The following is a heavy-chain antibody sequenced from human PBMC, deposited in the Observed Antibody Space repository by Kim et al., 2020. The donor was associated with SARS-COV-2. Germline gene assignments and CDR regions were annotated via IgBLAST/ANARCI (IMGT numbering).Heavy chain of an antibody. J-gene: IGHJ3*02. CDR2: IKQDGSEQ. CDR3: ARDREYDYVRGNYRDDAFDI. D-gene: IGHD3-16*02. Sequence: GGSLRLSCAASGFTFSSYWMSWVRQAPGKGLEWVANIKQDGSEQYYVSSLQGRFTISRDNAKNSLYLHMSSLRAEDTALYYCARDREYDYVRGNYRDDAFDIWGQGTVVTVSS. V-gene: IGHV3-7*01. CDR1: GFTFSSYW.